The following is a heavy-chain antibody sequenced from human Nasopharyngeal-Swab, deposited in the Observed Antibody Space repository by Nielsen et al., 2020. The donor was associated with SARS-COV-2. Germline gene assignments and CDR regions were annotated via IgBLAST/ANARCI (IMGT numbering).Heavy chain of an antibody. D-gene: IGHD3-22*01. CDR3: ARDRRTHYYDSSGSLDY. CDR2: IIPILGIA. V-gene: IGHV1-69*10. Sequence: SSVKVSCKASGGTFSSYAISWVRQAPGQGLEWMGGIIPILGIANYAQKFQGRVTITADKSTSTAYMERRSLRSEDTAVYYCARDRRTHYYDSSGSLDYWGQGTLVTVSS. CDR1: GGTFSSYA. J-gene: IGHJ4*02.